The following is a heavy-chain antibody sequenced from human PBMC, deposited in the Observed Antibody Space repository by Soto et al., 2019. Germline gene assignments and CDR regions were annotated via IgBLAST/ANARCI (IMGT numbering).Heavy chain of an antibody. D-gene: IGHD5-18*01. Sequence: DVQLVESGGGLIQPGGSLRLSCAASGITLSNAWMTWVRQAPGKGLEWVGRIKSKADGSTTEYGSPVKDRFIITRDDSENTLDLQMHSLKTEDTAVYYCATPRPGTHGYGYWGQGTLVTVSS. CDR3: ATPRPGTHGYGY. V-gene: IGHV3-15*01. CDR2: IKSKADGSTT. CDR1: GITLSNAW. J-gene: IGHJ4*02.